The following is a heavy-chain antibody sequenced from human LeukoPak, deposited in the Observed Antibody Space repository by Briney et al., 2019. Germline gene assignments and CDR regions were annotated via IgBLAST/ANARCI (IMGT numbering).Heavy chain of an antibody. CDR2: IYTSGST. CDR3: ARGREVEYSSSPDYYYYYYMDV. CDR1: GGSISSYY. D-gene: IGHD6-6*01. Sequence: SSETLSLTCTVSGGSISSYYWSWIRQPAGKGLEWIGRIYTSGSTNYNPSLKSRVTMSVDTSKNQFSLKLSSVTAADTAVYYCARGREVEYSSSPDYYYYYYMDVWGKGTTVTVSS. J-gene: IGHJ6*03. V-gene: IGHV4-4*07.